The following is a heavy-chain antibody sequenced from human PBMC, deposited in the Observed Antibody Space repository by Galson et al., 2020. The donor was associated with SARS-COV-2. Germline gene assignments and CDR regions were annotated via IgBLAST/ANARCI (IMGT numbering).Heavy chain of an antibody. J-gene: IGHJ4*02. CDR2: LSDSRDRT. CDR3: AKLSTTVTAGGDYYFHC. Sequence: GGSLRLSCAASGFTFSRYEMSWVRQAPGQGLEWVSALSDSRDRTYYADSVKGRFTISRDNSKNTLHLQMNSLRADDTAVYYCAKLSTTVTAGGDYYFHCWGQGTLVTVSS. D-gene: IGHD4-17*01. CDR1: GFTFSRYE. V-gene: IGHV3-23*01.